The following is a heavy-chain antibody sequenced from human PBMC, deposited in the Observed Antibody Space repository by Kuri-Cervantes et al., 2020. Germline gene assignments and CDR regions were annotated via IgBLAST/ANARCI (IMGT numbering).Heavy chain of an antibody. D-gene: IGHD1-1*01. CDR1: GFTFSSYA. J-gene: IGHJ4*02. CDR2: ISGSGGST. Sequence: GESLKISCAASGFTFSSYAMSWVRQAPGKGLEWVSAISGSGGSTYYADSVKGRFTISRDNGKKSLYLQMNNLKSEDTAMYYCARVMQLQRPIWGQGALVTVSS. V-gene: IGHV3-23*01. CDR3: ARVMQLQRPI.